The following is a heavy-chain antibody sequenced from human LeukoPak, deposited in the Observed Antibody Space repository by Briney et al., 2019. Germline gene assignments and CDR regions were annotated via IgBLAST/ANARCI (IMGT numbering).Heavy chain of an antibody. CDR2: IAIGNTYI. CDR1: GFTFSSYN. J-gene: IGHJ4*02. Sequence: GGSLRLSCAASGFTFSSYNMNWVRLAPGKGLEWVSSIAIGNTYIQYADSVKGRFTISRDNAKNSVYLQIHSLRAEDTAVYYCARAYFDWSYFDYWGLGTLVTVSS. D-gene: IGHD3-9*01. V-gene: IGHV3-21*01. CDR3: ARAYFDWSYFDY.